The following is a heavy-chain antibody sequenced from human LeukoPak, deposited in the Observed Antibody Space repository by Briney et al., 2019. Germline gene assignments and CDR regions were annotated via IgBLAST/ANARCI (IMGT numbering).Heavy chain of an antibody. Sequence: ASVKVSCKPSGYTFTGYYIQWVRQAPGQGLEWMGWINPNSGGTNYAQKFQGRVTMTRDTSISTAYMELSSLRSEDTAVYYCATDRPLGAYGLYDSSGYYRWWGQGTLVTVSS. J-gene: IGHJ4*02. CDR2: INPNSGGT. CDR1: GYTFTGYY. D-gene: IGHD3-22*01. CDR3: ATDRPLGAYGLYDSSGYYRW. V-gene: IGHV1-2*02.